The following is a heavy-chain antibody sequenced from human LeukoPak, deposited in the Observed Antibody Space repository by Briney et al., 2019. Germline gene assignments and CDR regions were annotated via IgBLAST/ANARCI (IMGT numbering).Heavy chain of an antibody. V-gene: IGHV1-18*01. Sequence: ASVKVSCKASGYTFTSYGISWVRQAPGQGLEWMGWISAYNGNTNYAQKLQGRVTMTTDTSTSTAYMELRSLRSDDTAVYYCARVPPPTWDYSNYADYWGQGTLVTVSS. J-gene: IGHJ4*02. CDR2: ISAYNGNT. D-gene: IGHD4-11*01. CDR1: GYTFTSYG. CDR3: ARVPPPTWDYSNYADY.